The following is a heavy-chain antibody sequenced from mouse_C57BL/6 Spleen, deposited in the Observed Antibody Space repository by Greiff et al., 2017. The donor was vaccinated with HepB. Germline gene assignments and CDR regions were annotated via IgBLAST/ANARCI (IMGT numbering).Heavy chain of an antibody. Sequence: VQLQQSGTVLARPGASVKMSCKTSGYTFTSYWMHWVNQRPGQGLEWIGAIYPGNSDTSYNQKFKGKAKLTAVTSASTAYMELSSLTNEDSAVYYCTRGDYDYDGRAMDYWGQGTSVTVSS. CDR3: TRGDYDYDGRAMDY. V-gene: IGHV1-5*01. CDR2: IYPGNSDT. J-gene: IGHJ4*01. D-gene: IGHD2-4*01. CDR1: GYTFTSYW.